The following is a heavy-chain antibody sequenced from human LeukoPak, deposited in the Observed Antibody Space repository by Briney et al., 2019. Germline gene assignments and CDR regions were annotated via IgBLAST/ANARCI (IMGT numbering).Heavy chain of an antibody. CDR3: ARVGDWNDLVY. J-gene: IGHJ4*02. V-gene: IGHV4-39*07. CDR2: IYYSGIT. CDR1: GGSISSSSDY. Sequence: SETLSLTCSVSGGSISSSSDYWGWIRQPPGKGLEWIGSIYYSGITYYNPSLTSRVTISADTSKNQFSLRLNSVTAADTAVYYCARVGDWNDLVYWGQGILVTVSS. D-gene: IGHD1-1*01.